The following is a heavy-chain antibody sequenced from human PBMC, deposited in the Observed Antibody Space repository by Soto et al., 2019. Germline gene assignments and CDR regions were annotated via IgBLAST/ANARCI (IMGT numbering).Heavy chain of an antibody. D-gene: IGHD3-10*01. CDR3: ATGENDNNSYFDY. V-gene: IGHV4-59*08. CDR1: GGSISSYY. J-gene: IGHJ4*02. CDR2: IYYNGST. Sequence: QVQLQESGPGLVKPSETLSLTCTVSGGSISSYYWSWIRQPPGKGLEWIGDIYYNGSTDYNPSLKSRVTISVDTSKNQFSLKLSSVTAADTAVYYCATGENDNNSYFDYWGQGTLVTVSS.